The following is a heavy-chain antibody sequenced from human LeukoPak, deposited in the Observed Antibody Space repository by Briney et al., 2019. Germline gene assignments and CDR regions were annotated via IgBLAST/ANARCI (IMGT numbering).Heavy chain of an antibody. Sequence: PGGSLRLSCAACGFTFNNYSMNWVRQAPGKGLEWVSSISSTGCYKYYADSVKGRFTISRDNAKNSLYLQMNSLRAEDTAVYYCARAGDHSSLDYWGQGTLVTVSS. CDR3: ARAGDHSSLDY. V-gene: IGHV3-21*01. D-gene: IGHD6-13*01. CDR2: ISSTGCYK. CDR1: GFTFNNYS. J-gene: IGHJ4*02.